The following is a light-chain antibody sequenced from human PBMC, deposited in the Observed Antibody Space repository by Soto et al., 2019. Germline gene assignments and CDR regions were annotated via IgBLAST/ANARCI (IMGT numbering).Light chain of an antibody. J-gene: IGKJ1*01. CDR2: GAS. V-gene: IGKV3-20*01. CDR1: QRISSTY. Sequence: IVLTQSPGTLSLSPGERATLSCRASQRISSTYLAWYQQKPGRAPRLLIYGASRRATGIPDGFSGSGSGTDFTLTISRLEPEDFAVYYCHQYDIPPQTFGRGTRVEI. CDR3: HQYDIPPQT.